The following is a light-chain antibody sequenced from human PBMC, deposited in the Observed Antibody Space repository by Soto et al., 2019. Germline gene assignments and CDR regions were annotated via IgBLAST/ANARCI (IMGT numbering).Light chain of an antibody. J-gene: IGKJ4*01. CDR1: QSVRTK. CDR2: GAS. CDR3: QQYDAWPHT. Sequence: ETVMTQSPATLSASPGERATLSCRASQSVRTKLAWYQQKPGQAPRLLIYGASSRATGIPARFSGSGSGTEFTLTISSLQSEDFEVYYCQQYDAWPHTFGGGTKVDIK. V-gene: IGKV3D-15*01.